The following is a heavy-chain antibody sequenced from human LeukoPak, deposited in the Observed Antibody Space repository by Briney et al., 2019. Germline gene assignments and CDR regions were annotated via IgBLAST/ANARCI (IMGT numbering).Heavy chain of an antibody. J-gene: IGHJ4*02. CDR3: AKCRVWGSYRSAFDY. V-gene: IGHV3-23*01. Sequence: QPGGSLRLSCAASGFTFSNYAMSWVRQAPGKGLEWVSAISGSGGSTYYADSVKGRFTISRDNSKNTLYLQMNSLRAEDTAVYYCAKCRVWGSYRSAFDYWGQGTLVTVSS. D-gene: IGHD3-16*02. CDR2: ISGSGGST. CDR1: GFTFSNYA.